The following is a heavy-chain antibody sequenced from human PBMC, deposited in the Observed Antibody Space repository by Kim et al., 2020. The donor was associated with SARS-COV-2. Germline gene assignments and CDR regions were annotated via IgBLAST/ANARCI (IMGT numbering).Heavy chain of an antibody. CDR2: ISNDGSTT. V-gene: IGHV3-74*01. CDR3: ARDSGWSWLDP. CDR1: GFSFSSHW. Sequence: GGSLRLSCAASGFSFSSHWMHWVRQVPGKGLVWISRISNDGSTTTYADSAKGRFTTSRDNAKNTLYLQMNSLRAEDTAVYYCARDSGWSWLDPWGQGTLVTVSS. J-gene: IGHJ5*02. D-gene: IGHD6-19*01.